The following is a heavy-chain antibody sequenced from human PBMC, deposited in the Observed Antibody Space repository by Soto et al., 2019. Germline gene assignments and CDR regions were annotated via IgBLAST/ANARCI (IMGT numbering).Heavy chain of an antibody. Sequence: SETLSLTCTVSGGSVTNSIYYWGWIRHSPGKGLEWIGSVYYRGRSYSKSSVKSRVTISVDTSKNRLSLSLDSVTASDTAVYFCVSQRTTVPTQAYFDYWGPGALVTVSS. CDR3: VSQRTTVPTQAYFDY. J-gene: IGHJ4*02. V-gene: IGHV4-39*01. D-gene: IGHD4-17*01. CDR1: GGSVTNSIYY. CDR2: VYYRGRS.